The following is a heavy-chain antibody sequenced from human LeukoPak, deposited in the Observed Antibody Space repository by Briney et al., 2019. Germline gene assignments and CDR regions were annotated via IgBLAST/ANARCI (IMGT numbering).Heavy chain of an antibody. CDR2: ISDLGGST. J-gene: IGHJ6*03. CDR1: GFTFSNYA. CDR3: AKPPTGSFYYYYYMDV. Sequence: GRSLRLSCAASGFTFSNYAMSWVRQAPGKGLEWVSAISDLGGSTYYADSVKGRFTISRDNSKNMLYLQMNSLRAEDTAVYYCAKPPTGSFYYYYYMDVWGKGTTVTVSS. D-gene: IGHD3-10*01. V-gene: IGHV3-23*01.